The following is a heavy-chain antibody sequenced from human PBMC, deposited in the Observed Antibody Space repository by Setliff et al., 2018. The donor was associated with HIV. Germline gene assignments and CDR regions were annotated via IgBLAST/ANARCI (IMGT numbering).Heavy chain of an antibody. CDR1: GFRFRGHA. Sequence: PGGSLRLSCVASGFRFRGHAMNWVRQAPGKGLEWVSVISGSGGSTFYADSVKGRFTISRDNAKNSLYLQMNSLRAEDTAVYYCARDRAESYYYYYYYMDVWGKGTTVTVSS. CDR3: ARDRAESYYYYYYYMDV. D-gene: IGHD3-10*01. CDR2: ISGSGGST. J-gene: IGHJ6*03. V-gene: IGHV3-23*01.